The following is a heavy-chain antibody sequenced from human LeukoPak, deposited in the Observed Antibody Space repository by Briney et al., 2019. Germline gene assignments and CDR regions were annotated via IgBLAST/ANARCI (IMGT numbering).Heavy chain of an antibody. CDR1: GGSFSGYY. D-gene: IGHD3-9*01. V-gene: IGHV4-34*01. Sequence: SETLSLTCAVYGGSFSGYYWSWIRQPPGKGLEWIGEINHSGSTNYNPSLKSRVTISVDTSKNQFSLKLSSVTAADTAVYYCASTSYDISTGYSSIRSFDYWGQGTLVTVSS. CDR3: ASTSYDISTGYSSIRSFDY. J-gene: IGHJ4*02. CDR2: INHSGST.